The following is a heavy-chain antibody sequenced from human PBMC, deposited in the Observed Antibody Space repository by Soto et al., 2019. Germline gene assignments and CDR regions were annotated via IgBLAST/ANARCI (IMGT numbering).Heavy chain of an antibody. CDR2: IYYSGST. V-gene: IGHV4-59*01. CDR3: ARVPPTKVTDY. D-gene: IGHD2-21*02. Sequence: SETLSLTCTVSGGSISSYYWSWIRQPPGKGLEWIGYIYYSGSTNYNPSLKSRVTISVDTSKNQFSLKLSSVTAADTAVYYCARVPPTKVTDYCGQVTLVTVSS. J-gene: IGHJ4*02. CDR1: GGSISSYY.